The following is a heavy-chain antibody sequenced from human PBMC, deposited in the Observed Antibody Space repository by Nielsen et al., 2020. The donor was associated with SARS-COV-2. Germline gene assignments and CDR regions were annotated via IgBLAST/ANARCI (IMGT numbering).Heavy chain of an antibody. CDR3: ARQLLA. CDR1: GFTFTDSY. D-gene: IGHD5-24*01. V-gene: IGHV3-11*06. J-gene: IGHJ5*02. CDR2: ISSSGAYT. Sequence: GGSLRLSCAASGFTFTDSYTSWVRQAPGKGLEWISYISSSGAYTNYADSLKGRFTISRDNAENSLYLQMTSLRAEDTAVYYCARQLLAWGQGTLVTVSS.